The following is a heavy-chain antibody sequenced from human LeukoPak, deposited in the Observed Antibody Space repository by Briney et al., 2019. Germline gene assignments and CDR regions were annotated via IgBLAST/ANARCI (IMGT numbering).Heavy chain of an antibody. CDR2: ISGSGGST. CDR3: AISGIAAVDY. J-gene: IGHJ4*02. Sequence: GGSLSLFCAASGFTFSIYVISWVRQALPKGLEWVSVISGSGGSTYYADSVKGRFTISRDNSKNTLYLQMNSLRAEDTAVYYCAISGIAAVDYWGQGTLVTVSS. D-gene: IGHD6-13*01. CDR1: GFTFSIYV. V-gene: IGHV3-23*01.